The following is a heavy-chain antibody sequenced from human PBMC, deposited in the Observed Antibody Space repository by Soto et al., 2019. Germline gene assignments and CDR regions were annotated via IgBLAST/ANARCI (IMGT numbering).Heavy chain of an antibody. J-gene: IGHJ4*02. V-gene: IGHV3-30*18. CDR1: GFTFSSYG. D-gene: IGHD4-17*01. CDR3: AKVTTVTSDY. Sequence: QVQLVESGGGVVQPGRSLRLSCAASGFTFSSYGMHWVRQAPGKGLEWVAVISYDGSNKYYADSVKGRFTISRDNSKNTLYLQMNSLGVEDTAVYYCAKVTTVTSDYWGQGTLVTVSS. CDR2: ISYDGSNK.